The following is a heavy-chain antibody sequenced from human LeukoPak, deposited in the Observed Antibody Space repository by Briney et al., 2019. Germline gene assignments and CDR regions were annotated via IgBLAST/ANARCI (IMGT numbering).Heavy chain of an antibody. J-gene: IGHJ3*02. Sequence: PGGSLRLSCAASGFTFSSYAMSWVRQAPRKGLEWVSAISGSGGSTYYADSVKGRFTISRDNSKNTLYLQMNSLRAEDTAVYYCAKVVMVHNDAFDIWGQGTMVTVSS. CDR3: AKVVMVHNDAFDI. V-gene: IGHV3-23*01. CDR2: ISGSGGST. CDR1: GFTFSSYA. D-gene: IGHD2-21*01.